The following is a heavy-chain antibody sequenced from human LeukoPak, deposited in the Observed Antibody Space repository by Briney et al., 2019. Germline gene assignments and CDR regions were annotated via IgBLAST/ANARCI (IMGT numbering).Heavy chain of an antibody. Sequence: ASVKVSCKASGYTFTGYYMHWVRQAPGQGLEWMGWINPNSGGTNFAQKFQGRATMTRDTSISTAYMELSRLRSDDTAVYYCARALVGATRSHDAFDIWGQGTMVTVSS. D-gene: IGHD1-26*01. CDR3: ARALVGATRSHDAFDI. J-gene: IGHJ3*02. CDR1: GYTFTGYY. CDR2: INPNSGGT. V-gene: IGHV1-2*02.